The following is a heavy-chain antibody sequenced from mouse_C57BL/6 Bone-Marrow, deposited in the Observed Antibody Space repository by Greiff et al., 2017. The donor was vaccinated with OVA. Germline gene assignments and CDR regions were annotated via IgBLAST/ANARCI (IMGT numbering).Heavy chain of an antibody. J-gene: IGHJ3*01. D-gene: IGHD2-5*01. CDR1: GYTFTSYW. CDR3: ARDEDSKGFAY. V-gene: IGHV1-69*01. CDR2: IDPSDSYT. Sequence: LQPGAELVMPGASVKLSCKASGYTFTSYWMHWVKQRPGQGLEWIGEIDPSDSYTNYNQKFKGKSTLTVDKSSSTAYMQLSSLTSEDSAVYYCARDEDSKGFAYWGQGTLVTVSA.